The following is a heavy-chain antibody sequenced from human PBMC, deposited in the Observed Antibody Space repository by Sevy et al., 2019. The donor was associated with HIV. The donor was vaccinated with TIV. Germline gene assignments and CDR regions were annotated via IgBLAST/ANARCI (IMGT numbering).Heavy chain of an antibody. CDR2: FYYTGST. J-gene: IGHJ6*02. CDR3: ARQGGVVDYGMDV. Sequence: SETLSLTCTVSGGSISPYYWSWIPQPPGKGLEWVGYFYYTGSTNYNPSLEGRATISVDASKNQFFLKLTSVTAADTAVYYCARQGGVVDYGMDVWGQGTTVTVSS. D-gene: IGHD3-3*01. CDR1: GGSISPYY. V-gene: IGHV4-59*01.